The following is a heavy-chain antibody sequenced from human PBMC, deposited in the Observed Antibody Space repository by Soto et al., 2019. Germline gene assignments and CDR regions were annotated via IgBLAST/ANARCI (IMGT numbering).Heavy chain of an antibody. CDR3: TTDSPAYYYDSSGSQNDY. J-gene: IGHJ4*02. CDR2: IKSKTDGGTT. CDR1: GFTFSNAW. V-gene: IGHV3-15*01. D-gene: IGHD3-22*01. Sequence: GGSLRLSWAASGFTFSNAWMSWVRQAPGKGLEWVGRIKSKTDGGTTDYAAPVKGRFTISRDDSKNTLYLQMNSLKTEDTAVYYCTTDSPAYYYDSSGSQNDYWGQGTLVTVSS.